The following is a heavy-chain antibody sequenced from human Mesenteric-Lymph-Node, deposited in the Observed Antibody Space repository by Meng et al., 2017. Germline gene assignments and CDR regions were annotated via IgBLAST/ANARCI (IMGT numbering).Heavy chain of an antibody. Sequence: GSLRLSCSVSGDSINSYYWSWIRQPPGKGLEWIGHIFSSGKTNYNPSLRSRVTISVDTPNNRFSLRLNSVTAADTAVYYCARVARIVAWQLPRYYFDLWGQGTLVTVSS. CDR2: IFSSGKT. CDR3: ARVARIVAWQLPRYYFDL. D-gene: IGHD1-7*01. J-gene: IGHJ4*02. CDR1: GDSINSYY. V-gene: IGHV4-59*01.